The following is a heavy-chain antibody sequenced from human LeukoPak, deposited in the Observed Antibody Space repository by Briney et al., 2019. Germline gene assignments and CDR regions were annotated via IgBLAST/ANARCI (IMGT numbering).Heavy chain of an antibody. J-gene: IGHJ4*02. CDR1: GGSFSGYY. V-gene: IGHV4-34*01. Sequence: SETLSLTCAVYGGSFSGYYWSWIRQPPGKGLEWIGEINHSGSTNYNPSLKSRVTISADTSKNQFSLKLSSVTAADTAVYYCAGITMVRETIWGQGTLVTVSS. CDR2: INHSGST. D-gene: IGHD3-10*01. CDR3: AGITMVRETI.